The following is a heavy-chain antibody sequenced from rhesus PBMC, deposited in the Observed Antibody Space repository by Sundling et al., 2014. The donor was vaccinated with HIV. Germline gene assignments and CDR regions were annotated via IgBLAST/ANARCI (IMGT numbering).Heavy chain of an antibody. D-gene: IGHD6-13*01. CDR1: GYTFTDHY. J-gene: IGHJ6*01. Sequence: EVQLVQSGAEVKKPGATVKISCKASGYTFTDHYLNWVRQAPGKGLEWMGGVDPEDGEADYAQKFQDRVTITADISTDTAYMELSSLRSEDTAVYYCARDHQSSWGHPYGLVSLGRRVRSSPSPQ. CDR2: VDPEDGEA. V-gene: IGHV1-111*02. CDR3: ARDHQSSWGHPYGLVS.